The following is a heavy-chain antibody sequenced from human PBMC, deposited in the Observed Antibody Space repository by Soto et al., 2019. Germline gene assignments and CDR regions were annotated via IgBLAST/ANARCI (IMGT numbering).Heavy chain of an antibody. CDR3: ARVDGQSSRLDP. J-gene: IGHJ5*02. V-gene: IGHV4-4*02. CDR1: GGSISSSNW. CDR2: IYHSGST. Sequence: ETLSLTCAVSGGSISSSNWWSCVRQPPGKGLEWIGEIYHSGSTNYNPSLKSRVTISVDKSKNQFSLKLSSVTAADTAVYYCARVDGQSSRLDPWGQGTLVTVSS.